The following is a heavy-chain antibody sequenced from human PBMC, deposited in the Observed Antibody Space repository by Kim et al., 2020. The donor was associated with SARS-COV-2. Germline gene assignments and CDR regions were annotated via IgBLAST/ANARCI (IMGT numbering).Heavy chain of an antibody. CDR2: LSGYGRNT. J-gene: IGHJ2*01. CDR1: GFTFNNFA. Sequence: GGSLRLSCTASGFTFNNFAMSWVRQVPGKGLEWVSGLSGYGRNTYYADSVKGRFTVTRDNSKNTLYVQMNGLRVDDTAIYYCAKARGYDKNYWYNDLWGR. D-gene: IGHD5-12*01. CDR3: AKARGYDKNYWYNDL. V-gene: IGHV3-23*01.